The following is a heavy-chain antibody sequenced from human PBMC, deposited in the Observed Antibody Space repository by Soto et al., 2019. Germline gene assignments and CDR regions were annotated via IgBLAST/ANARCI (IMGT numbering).Heavy chain of an antibody. CDR2: MYHSGIT. Sequence: SETLSLTCAVSGYSIRSGCFWGWIRQPPGKGLEWIGSMYHSGITYYNLSLKSRVTISVDTSKNQLSLKLSSATAADTAVYYCARGDDLDYYYAMDVWGQGTTVTVSS. CDR1: GYSIRSGCF. J-gene: IGHJ6*02. V-gene: IGHV4-38-2*01. CDR3: ARGDDLDYYYAMDV. D-gene: IGHD3-10*01.